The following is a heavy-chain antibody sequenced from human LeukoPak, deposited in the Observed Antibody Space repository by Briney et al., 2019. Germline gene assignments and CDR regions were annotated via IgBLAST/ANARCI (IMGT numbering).Heavy chain of an antibody. Sequence: GGSLRLSCEASGFTFSSYAMSWVRQAPGKGLEWVSVIYSGGSTYYADSVKGRFTISRDNSKNTLYLQMNSLRAEDTAVYYCARALGDDAFDIWGQGTTVTVSS. D-gene: IGHD3-16*01. CDR1: GFTFSSYA. J-gene: IGHJ3*02. V-gene: IGHV3-53*01. CDR3: ARALGDDAFDI. CDR2: IYSGGST.